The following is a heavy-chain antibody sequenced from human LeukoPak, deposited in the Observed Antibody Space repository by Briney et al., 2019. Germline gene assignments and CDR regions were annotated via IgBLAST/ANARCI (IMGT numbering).Heavy chain of an antibody. CDR2: ISSSSSYI. D-gene: IGHD6-19*01. CDR1: GFTFSSYS. Sequence: GGSLRLSCAASGFTFSSYSMNWVRQAPGKGLEWVSSISSSSSYIYYADSVKGRFTISRDNAKNSLYLQMNSLRAEDTAVYYCARDGRMGIAVAGVDYWGQGTLVTVSS. CDR3: ARDGRMGIAVAGVDY. V-gene: IGHV3-21*01. J-gene: IGHJ4*02.